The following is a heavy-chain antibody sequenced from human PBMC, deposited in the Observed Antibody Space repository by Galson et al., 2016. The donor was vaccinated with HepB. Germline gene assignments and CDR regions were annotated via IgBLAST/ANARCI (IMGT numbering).Heavy chain of an antibody. J-gene: IGHJ2*01. V-gene: IGHV4-34*01. CDR2: ISHSGST. CDR3: ARALPAGGWYFGL. CDR1: GGSFSGHY. Sequence: SETLSLTCAVSGGSFSGHYWTWIRQSLGKGLEWIGEISHSGSTDYNPSLMNRVTISLNTSNDHLSLKLTSVTAADTAVYYCARALPAGGWYFGLWGRGTLVTVSS. D-gene: IGHD3-10*01.